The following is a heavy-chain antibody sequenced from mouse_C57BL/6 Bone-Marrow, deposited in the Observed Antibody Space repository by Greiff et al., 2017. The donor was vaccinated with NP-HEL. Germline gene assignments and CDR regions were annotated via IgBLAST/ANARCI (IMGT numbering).Heavy chain of an antibody. CDR3: ARVGNWYFDV. CDR2: ISYDGSN. CDR1: GYSITSGYY. J-gene: IGHJ1*03. V-gene: IGHV3-6*01. Sequence: VQLQQSGPGLVKPSQSLSLTCSVTGYSITSGYYWNWIRQFPGNKLEWMGYISYDGSNNYNPSLKNRISITRDTSKNQFFLKLNSVTTEDTATYYCARVGNWYFDVWGTGTTVTVSS. D-gene: IGHD1-1*02.